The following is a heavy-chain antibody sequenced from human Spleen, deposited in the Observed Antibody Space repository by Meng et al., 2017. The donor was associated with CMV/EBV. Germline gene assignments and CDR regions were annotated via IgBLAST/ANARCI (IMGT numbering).Heavy chain of an antibody. CDR1: GYTFTSYG. CDR2: ISAFNGNT. D-gene: IGHD4-17*01. CDR3: ARDLTTLTSNTFDY. V-gene: IGHV1-18*01. Sequence: ASVKVSCKASGYTFTSYGISWVRQAPGQGLEWMGWISAFNGNTNLAQKFQGRVTMTTDTSTSTVYMELRGLRSDDTAVYYCARDLTTLTSNTFDYWGQGMLVTVSS. J-gene: IGHJ4*02.